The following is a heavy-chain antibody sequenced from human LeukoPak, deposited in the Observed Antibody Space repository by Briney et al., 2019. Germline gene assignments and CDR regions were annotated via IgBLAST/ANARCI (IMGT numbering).Heavy chain of an antibody. D-gene: IGHD6-13*01. V-gene: IGHV4-59*01. CDR2: IYYSGST. CDR3: ARASSWYYFDY. Sequence: PSETLSLTCTVSGGSISSYYWSWIRQPPGKGLEWIGYIYYSGSTNYNPSLKSRVTISVDTSKNQFSLKPSSVTAADTAVYYCARASSWYYFDYWGQGTLVTVSS. CDR1: GGSISSYY. J-gene: IGHJ4*02.